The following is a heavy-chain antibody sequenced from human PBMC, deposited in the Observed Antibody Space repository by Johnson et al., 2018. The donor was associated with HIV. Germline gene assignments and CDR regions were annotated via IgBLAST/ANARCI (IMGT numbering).Heavy chain of an antibody. Sequence: EVQLVESGGGLVEPGGSLRLSCIASGFIFGSCWMTWVRQAPGERLEWVANIKQDGSDRYYVDSVKGRFIISRDNAKNSLYLQMNSLSPEDRAVYYCVRWGSGWSAFDIWGQGTIVTVS. CDR2: IKQDGSDR. J-gene: IGHJ3*02. V-gene: IGHV3-7*04. CDR3: VRWGSGWSAFDI. CDR1: GFIFGSCW. D-gene: IGHD6-19*01.